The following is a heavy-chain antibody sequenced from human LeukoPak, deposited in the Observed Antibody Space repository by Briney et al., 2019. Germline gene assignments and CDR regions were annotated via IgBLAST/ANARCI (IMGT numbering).Heavy chain of an antibody. CDR3: ARGPDFWSGYPYYYYYYMDV. Sequence: SETLSLTCTVSGGSISSHYWSWIRQPPGKGLEWIGYIYYSGSTNYNPSLKSRVTISVDTSKNQFSLKLSSVTAADTAVYYCARGPDFWSGYPYYYYYYMDVWGKGTTVTVSS. D-gene: IGHD3-3*01. V-gene: IGHV4-59*11. CDR2: IYYSGST. J-gene: IGHJ6*03. CDR1: GGSISSHY.